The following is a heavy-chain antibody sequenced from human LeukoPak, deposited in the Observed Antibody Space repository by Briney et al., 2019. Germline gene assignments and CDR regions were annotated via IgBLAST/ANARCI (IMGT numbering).Heavy chain of an antibody. CDR1: GFTFSSYD. Sequence: KPGGSLRLSCAASGFTFSSYDMSWVRQAPGKGLEWVSSISSSSSYIYYADSVKGRFTISRDNAKNSLYLQMNSLRAEDTAVYYCATLVTTWENFDYWGQGTLVTVSS. CDR2: ISSSSSYI. CDR3: ATLVTTWENFDY. J-gene: IGHJ4*02. V-gene: IGHV3-21*01. D-gene: IGHD4-17*01.